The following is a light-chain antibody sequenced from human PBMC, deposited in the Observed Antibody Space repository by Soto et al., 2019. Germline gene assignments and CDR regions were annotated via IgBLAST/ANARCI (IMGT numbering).Light chain of an antibody. CDR3: SSYTSSSKGV. Sequence: QSVLTQAASVSGSPGQSITISCTGTSSDVGGYNYVSWYQQHPGKAPKLMIYDVSNRPSGVSNRFSGSKSGNTASLTISGLQAEDEADYYCSSYTSSSKGVFGTGTKVTVL. J-gene: IGLJ1*01. V-gene: IGLV2-14*01. CDR2: DVS. CDR1: SSDVGGYNY.